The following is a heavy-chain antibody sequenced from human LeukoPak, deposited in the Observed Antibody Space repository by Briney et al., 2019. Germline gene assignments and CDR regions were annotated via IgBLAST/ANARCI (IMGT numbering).Heavy chain of an antibody. J-gene: IGHJ4*02. CDR2: IRYDGSNK. Sequence: GGSLRLSCAASGFTFSSYGMHWVRQAPGKGLEWVAFIRYDGSNKYYADSVKGRFTISRDNSKNTLYLQMNSLSAEDTAVYYCAKAPNVLRYFDWLLSSNTHFDYWGQGTLVTVSS. CDR3: AKAPNVLRYFDWLLSSNTHFDY. D-gene: IGHD3-9*01. V-gene: IGHV3-30*02. CDR1: GFTFSSYG.